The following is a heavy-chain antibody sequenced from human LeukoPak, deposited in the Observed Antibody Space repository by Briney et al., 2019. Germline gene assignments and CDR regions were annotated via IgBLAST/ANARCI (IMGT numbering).Heavy chain of an antibody. CDR3: AREDSSGLDY. D-gene: IGHD6-19*01. V-gene: IGHV3-48*04. CDR2: ISSSGSTI. Sequence: GGSLRLSCAASGFTFSSYSMNWVRQAPGKGLEWVSYISSSGSTIYYADSVKGRFTISRDNAKNSLYLQMNSLRAEDTAIYYCAREDSSGLDYWGQGTLVTVSS. J-gene: IGHJ4*02. CDR1: GFTFSSYS.